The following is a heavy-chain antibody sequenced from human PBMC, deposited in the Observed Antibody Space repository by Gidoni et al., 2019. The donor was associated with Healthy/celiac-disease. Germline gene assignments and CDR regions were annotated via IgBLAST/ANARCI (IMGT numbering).Heavy chain of an antibody. CDR1: GGSISSYY. Sequence: QVQLQESGPGLVKPSETLSLTCTGSGGSISSYYWSWIRQPPGKGLEWIGYIYYSGSPNYNPPLKSRVTISVDTSKNHFSLKLSSVTAADTAVYYCAREVNSSGWTYFDYWGQGTLVTVSS. D-gene: IGHD6-19*01. V-gene: IGHV4-59*01. CDR2: IYYSGSP. J-gene: IGHJ4*02. CDR3: AREVNSSGWTYFDY.